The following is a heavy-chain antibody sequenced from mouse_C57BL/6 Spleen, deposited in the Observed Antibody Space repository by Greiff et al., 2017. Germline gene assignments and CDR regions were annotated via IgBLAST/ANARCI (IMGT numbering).Heavy chain of an antibody. CDR2: IDPSASYT. J-gene: IGHJ2*01. CDR3: ARSGTGTDY. D-gene: IGHD4-1*01. V-gene: IGHV1-50*01. Sequence: VQLQQPGAELVKPGASVKLSCKASGYTFTSYWMQWVQQRPGTGLEWIGEIDPSASYTNYTQKFKGKATLTVDTASSTAYMQLSSLTSDDSAVYYCARSGTGTDYWGQGTTLTVAS. CDR1: GYTFTSYW.